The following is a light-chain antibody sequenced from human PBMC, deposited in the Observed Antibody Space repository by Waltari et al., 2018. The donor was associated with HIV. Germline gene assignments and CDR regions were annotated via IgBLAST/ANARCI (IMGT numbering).Light chain of an antibody. CDR3: SSYISTTTL. CDR2: EVS. V-gene: IGLV2-14*01. CDR1: SSDIGHYKY. Sequence: QSAPTQPASVSGSPGQSITISCTGTSSDIGHYKYVSWYQQSPGKAPKLMIYEVSKRPSGVCNRFSGSKSGNTASLTISGLQAEDEADYYCSSYISTTTLFGTGTKVTVL. J-gene: IGLJ1*01.